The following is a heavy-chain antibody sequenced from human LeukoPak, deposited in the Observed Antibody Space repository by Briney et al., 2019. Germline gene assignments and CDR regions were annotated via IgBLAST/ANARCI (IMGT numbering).Heavy chain of an antibody. CDR3: ARGTGRFGELFPNWFDP. J-gene: IGHJ5*02. Sequence: SETLSLTCTVSGGSISSYYWSWIRQPPGKGLEWIGYIYYSGSTNYNPSLKSRVTISVDTSKNQFSLKLSSVTAADTAVYCCARGTGRFGELFPNWFDPWGQGTLVTVSS. CDR2: IYYSGST. D-gene: IGHD3-10*01. V-gene: IGHV4-59*01. CDR1: GGSISSYY.